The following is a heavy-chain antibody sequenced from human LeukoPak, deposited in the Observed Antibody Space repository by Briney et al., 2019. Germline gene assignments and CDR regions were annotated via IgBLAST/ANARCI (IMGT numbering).Heavy chain of an antibody. CDR3: ASGDCTNGICPDY. V-gene: IGHV3-66*02. CDR1: KFTVSSNY. D-gene: IGHD2-8*01. Sequence: GGSLRLSCAGSKFTVSSNYMSWVRQAPGKGLDWVSVLYSGGIRYYAGSVQGRFTISRDSSKNTLYLQMNYLLPEDTAVYYCASGDCTNGICPDYWGQGILVTVSS. J-gene: IGHJ4*02. CDR2: LYSGGIR.